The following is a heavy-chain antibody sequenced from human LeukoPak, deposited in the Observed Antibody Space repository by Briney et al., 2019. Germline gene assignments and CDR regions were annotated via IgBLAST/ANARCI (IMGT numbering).Heavy chain of an antibody. J-gene: IGHJ6*03. CDR3: ARARAYSSSWTYYYYMDV. CDR2: INPKSGGT. D-gene: IGHD6-13*01. V-gene: IGHV1-2*02. Sequence: ASVKVSCKASGYTFTGYYMHWVRQAPGQGLEWMGWINPKSGGTNYAQKFQGRVTMTRDTSISTAYMELSRLRSEDTAVYYRARARAYSSSWTYYYYMDVWGKGTTVTVSS. CDR1: GYTFTGYY.